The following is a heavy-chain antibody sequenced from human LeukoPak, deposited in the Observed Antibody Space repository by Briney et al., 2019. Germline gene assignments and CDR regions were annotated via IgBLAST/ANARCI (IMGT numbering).Heavy chain of an antibody. CDR1: GGSISSGTYY. D-gene: IGHD3-10*01. CDR3: ARSSAVWFGELFPYCYYGMDV. Sequence: SETLSLTCIVSGGSISSGTYYWGWIRQPPGKGLEWIGYIYYSGSTNYNPSLKSRVTISVDTSKNQFSLKLSSVTAADTAVYYCARSSAVWFGELFPYCYYGMDVWGQGTTVTVSS. J-gene: IGHJ6*02. CDR2: IYYSGST. V-gene: IGHV4-61*05.